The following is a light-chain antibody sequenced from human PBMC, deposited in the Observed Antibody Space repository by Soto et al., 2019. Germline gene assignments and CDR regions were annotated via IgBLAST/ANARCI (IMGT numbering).Light chain of an antibody. Sequence: DMQMTQSPSSMSASVGDRVTITCRASQSINDWLAWYQQKPGKAPKVVIYDASNLAIGVPSRFSGSGSGTEFTLTISSLQPDDFASYYCQQYNGPSTFGQGTKLEIK. CDR1: QSINDW. CDR3: QQYNGPST. V-gene: IGKV1-5*01. CDR2: DAS. J-gene: IGKJ2*01.